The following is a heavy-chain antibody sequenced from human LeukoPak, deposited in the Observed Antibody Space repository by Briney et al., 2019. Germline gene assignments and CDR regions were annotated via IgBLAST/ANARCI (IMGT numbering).Heavy chain of an antibody. CDR2: IRYDGSNK. J-gene: IGHJ3*02. CDR1: GFTFSSYG. CDR3: ARDPNRRGGHAFDI. Sequence: PGGSLRLSCAASGFTFSSYGMHWVRQAPGKGLEWVSFIRYDGSNKYYADSVKGRFTISRDNAKTSLYLQMNSLRAEDTAVYYCARDPNRRGGHAFDIWGQGTMVTVSS. V-gene: IGHV3-30*02. D-gene: IGHD1-14*01.